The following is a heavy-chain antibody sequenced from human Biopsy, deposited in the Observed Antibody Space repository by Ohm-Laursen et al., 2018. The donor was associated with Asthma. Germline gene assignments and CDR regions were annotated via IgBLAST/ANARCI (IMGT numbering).Heavy chain of an antibody. CDR1: GGYTGSSDHH. Sequence: SQTLSLTCRVSGGYTGSSDHHWAWIRQAPGKGLEWIGFVFWSGSTHYSRSLERRVSISIDTATNEFSMKLWSVTPADTAVYFCARVVSYGDVYFGIDVWSPGTTVSVS. CDR3: ARVVSYGDVYFGIDV. CDR2: VFWSGST. J-gene: IGHJ6*02. V-gene: IGHV4-30-4*01. D-gene: IGHD4-17*01.